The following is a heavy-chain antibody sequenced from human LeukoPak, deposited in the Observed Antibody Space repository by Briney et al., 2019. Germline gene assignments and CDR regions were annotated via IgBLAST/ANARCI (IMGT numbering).Heavy chain of an antibody. J-gene: IGHJ6*03. CDR3: ARVSFGSGYYNYMDV. V-gene: IGHV4-61*02. Sequence: SQTLSLTCTVSGGSISSGSYYWSWIRQPAGKGLEWIGRIYTTGSTNYNPSRKNRVTISVDTSKNQFSLKLSSVTAADTAVYYCARVSFGSGYYNYMDVWGKGTTVTVSS. D-gene: IGHD3-10*01. CDR2: IYTTGST. CDR1: GGSISSGSYY.